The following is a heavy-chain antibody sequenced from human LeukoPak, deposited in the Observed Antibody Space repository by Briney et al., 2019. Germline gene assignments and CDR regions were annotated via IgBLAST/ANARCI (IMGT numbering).Heavy chain of an antibody. CDR3: AKDRGSRGYSGYDFFDQ. D-gene: IGHD5-12*01. J-gene: IGHJ4*02. V-gene: IGHV3-23*01. CDR1: GFTFSSFA. Sequence: GGALRLSCAASGFTFSSFAMSWVRQAPGKGLEWVSTISGSGGSTYYADSVKGRFTISRANSRNTLYLQLNSLRGEDTALYYCAKDRGSRGYSGYDFFDQWGQGTLVTVSS. CDR2: ISGSGGST.